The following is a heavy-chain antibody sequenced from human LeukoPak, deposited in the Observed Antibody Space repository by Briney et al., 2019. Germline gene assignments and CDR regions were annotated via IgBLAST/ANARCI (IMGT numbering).Heavy chain of an antibody. V-gene: IGHV4-34*01. Sequence: SETLSLTCAVHGGSLYGYVWMWIRQPPGKGLEWIGEIHDSGTTYYSPSVRSRATISIDTSKNQFSLNLSSVTAADTAVYYCARDRVGGNRRDDSSIWAQGTLVTVSS. CDR3: ARDRVGGNRRDDSSI. CDR2: IHDSGTT. CDR1: GGSLYGYV. J-gene: IGHJ3*02. D-gene: IGHD1/OR15-1a*01.